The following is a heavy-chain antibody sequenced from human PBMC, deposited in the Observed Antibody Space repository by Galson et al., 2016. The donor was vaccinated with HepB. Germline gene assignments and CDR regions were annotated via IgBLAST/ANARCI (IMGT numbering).Heavy chain of an antibody. D-gene: IGHD3-16*01. J-gene: IGHJ4*02. CDR1: GFNFNDYY. V-gene: IGHV3-11*04. CDR2: ISPSGETI. Sequence: SLRLSCAVSGFNFNDYYMNWIRQAPVKGLQCISYISPSGETIYYADSVKGRFTISRDNAKNSLYLQMNRLIVEDTAVYYCACNRGGVFLLDCCGQGTLVTVSS. CDR3: ACNRGGVFLLDC.